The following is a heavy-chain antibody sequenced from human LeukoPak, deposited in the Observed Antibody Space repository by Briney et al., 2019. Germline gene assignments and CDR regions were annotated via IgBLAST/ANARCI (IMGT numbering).Heavy chain of an antibody. V-gene: IGHV3-21*01. Sequence: SLRLSCAASAFTFGIYSTNWDRQAPGDWLEWVSSTISIIRHIYYADSVKGPFTISRDNAKNSPYLQMNSLRAEDTAVYYCAREMGAGYYYYYGMDVWGKGTTVTVSS. J-gene: IGHJ6*04. CDR2: TISIIRHI. D-gene: IGHD1-14*01. CDR1: AFTFGIYS. CDR3: AREMGAGYYYYYGMDV.